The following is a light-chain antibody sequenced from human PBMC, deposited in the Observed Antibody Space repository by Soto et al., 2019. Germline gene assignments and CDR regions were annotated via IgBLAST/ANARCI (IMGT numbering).Light chain of an antibody. CDR3: QQSYSTPPT. CDR1: QSISSY. Sequence: DIQMTQSPSSLSASVGDRVIITCRASQSISSYLNWYQQKPGKAPELLIYVASSLQSGVPSRFRGSGSGTDFTLTISSLQPEDFATYYCQQSYSTPPTFGQGTKLEIK. CDR2: VAS. J-gene: IGKJ2*01. V-gene: IGKV1-39*01.